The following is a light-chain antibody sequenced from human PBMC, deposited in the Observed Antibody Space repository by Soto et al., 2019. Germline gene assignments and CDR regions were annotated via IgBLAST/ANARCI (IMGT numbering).Light chain of an antibody. J-gene: IGKJ4*01. V-gene: IGKV3-20*01. CDR1: QSVISNF. CDR3: QNYGSPPVT. Sequence: DIVLTQSPGTLSLSPGERATLSCSASQSVISNFLAWYQQKPGQAPRLLMYAASIRATGIPDRFSGSGSGTDFTLTISGLEPDDFAQYFCQNYGSPPVTFGGGTKIEVK. CDR2: AAS.